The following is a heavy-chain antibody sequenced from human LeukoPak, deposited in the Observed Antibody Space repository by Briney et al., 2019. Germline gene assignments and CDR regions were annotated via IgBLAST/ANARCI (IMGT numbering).Heavy chain of an antibody. V-gene: IGHV3-23*01. CDR3: AIMFYYGSGSSFDY. Sequence: GTSLRLSCGGSGFTFRSSIMNWVRQAPKTGLQWVATISAGGTGTYYADSVRGRFTIPRDNSKNTLYLQMNDLRAEDTAVYYCAIMFYYGSGSSFDYWGQGTLVTVSS. D-gene: IGHD3-10*01. J-gene: IGHJ4*02. CDR1: GFTFRSSI. CDR2: ISAGGTGT.